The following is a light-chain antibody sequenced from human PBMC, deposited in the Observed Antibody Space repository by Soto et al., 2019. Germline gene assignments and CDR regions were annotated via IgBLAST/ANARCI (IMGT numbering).Light chain of an antibody. Sequence: SALTQPGSVSGSPGQSITISCTGTSSDVGYYKYVSWYQQYPGKAPKLMIYEVTNRPSGVSTRFSGSKSGNTASLTISGLQAEGEADYYCSSYSSSSTVYVFGTGTKVTVL. CDR3: SSYSSSSTVYV. CDR1: SSDVGYYKY. J-gene: IGLJ1*01. V-gene: IGLV2-14*01. CDR2: EVT.